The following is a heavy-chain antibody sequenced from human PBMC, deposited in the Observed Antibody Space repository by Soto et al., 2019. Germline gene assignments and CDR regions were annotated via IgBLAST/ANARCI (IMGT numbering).Heavy chain of an antibody. Sequence: PGGSLRLSCAASGFTFSSYAMHWVRQAPGKGLEWVAVISYDGSNKYYADSVKGRFTISRGNSKNTLYLQMNSLRAEDTAVYYCARGRVDTAMVVYNWFDPWGQGT. CDR2: ISYDGSNK. CDR1: GFTFSSYA. CDR3: ARGRVDTAMVVYNWFDP. D-gene: IGHD5-18*01. J-gene: IGHJ5*02. V-gene: IGHV3-30-3*01.